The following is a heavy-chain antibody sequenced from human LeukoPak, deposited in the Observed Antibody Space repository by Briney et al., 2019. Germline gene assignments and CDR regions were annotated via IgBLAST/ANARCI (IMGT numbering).Heavy chain of an antibody. D-gene: IGHD4-17*01. Sequence: PGGSLRLSCAASGFTFSTYWMHWVRQAPGKGLVWVSRINSDGSSKSYADSVKGRFTVSRDNAKNTLYLQMNSLRAEDTAVYYCAREPSMVTMDYWGQGTLVTVSS. J-gene: IGHJ4*02. CDR2: INSDGSSK. CDR1: GFTFSTYW. V-gene: IGHV3-74*01. CDR3: AREPSMVTMDY.